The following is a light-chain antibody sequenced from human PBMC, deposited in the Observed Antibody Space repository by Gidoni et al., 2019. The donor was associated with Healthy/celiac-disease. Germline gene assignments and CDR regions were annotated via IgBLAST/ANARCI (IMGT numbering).Light chain of an antibody. Sequence: SSELTQDPAVSVALGQTVRITCQGDSLRIYYASWYQQKPGQAPVLVIYGKNNRPSGIPDRFSGSRSGKTASLTITGAQAEDEADYYCNSRDSSGNVFGTGTKVTVL. CDR2: GKN. CDR1: SLRIYY. V-gene: IGLV3-19*01. CDR3: NSRDSSGNV. J-gene: IGLJ1*01.